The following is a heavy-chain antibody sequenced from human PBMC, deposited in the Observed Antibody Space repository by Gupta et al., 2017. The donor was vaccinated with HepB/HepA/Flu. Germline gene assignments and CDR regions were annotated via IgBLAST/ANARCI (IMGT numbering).Heavy chain of an antibody. CDR3: ARDVYLDIVVVPAAIPVTPAFDI. V-gene: IGHV3-21*01. J-gene: IGHJ3*02. CDR2: ISSSSSYI. D-gene: IGHD2-2*03. Sequence: VDEAPGKGLEWVSSISSSSSYIYYADSVKGRFTISRDNAKNSLYLQMNSLRAEDTAVYYCARDVYLDIVVVPAAIPVTPAFDIWGQGTMVTVSS.